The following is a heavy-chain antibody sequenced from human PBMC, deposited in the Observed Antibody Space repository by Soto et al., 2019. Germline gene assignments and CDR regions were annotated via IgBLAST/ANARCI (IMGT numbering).Heavy chain of an antibody. D-gene: IGHD1-1*01. CDR3: ASWHEREHAYDV. CDR1: GFTVSGKRY. Sequence: PGESLKISCAAFGFTVSGKRYVAWVRQAPGKGLEWISALYDVDGTFYADSVKGRFTTSSDSSKTTVYPQMNGLRPDDTAVYYCASWHEREHAYDVWGRGTTVTVSS. CDR2: LYDVDGT. V-gene: IGHV3-53*01. J-gene: IGHJ3*01.